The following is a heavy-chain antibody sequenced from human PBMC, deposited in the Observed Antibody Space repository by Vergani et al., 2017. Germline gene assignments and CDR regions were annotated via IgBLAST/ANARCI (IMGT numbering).Heavy chain of an antibody. D-gene: IGHD3-3*01. CDR3: ARESGAFLEWLRGAEYVQH. V-gene: IGHV4-38-2*02. CDR2: INHSGST. CDR1: GYSISSGYY. Sequence: QVQLQESGPGLVKPSETLSLTCAVSGYSISSGYYWGWIRQPPGKGLEWIGIINHSGSTYYNPSLKRRVTISVDTSKNQFSLKLSSVTAADTAVYYCARESGAFLEWLRGAEYVQHWGQGTLGTVSS. J-gene: IGHJ1*01.